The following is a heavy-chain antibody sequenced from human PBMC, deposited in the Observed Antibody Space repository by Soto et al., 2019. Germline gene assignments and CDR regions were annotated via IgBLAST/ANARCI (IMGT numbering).Heavy chain of an antibody. D-gene: IGHD3-16*01. CDR3: ASPTLGAFDF. J-gene: IGHJ3*01. V-gene: IGHV4-39*01. CDR1: GGSISSSNYF. CDR2: ISYSGTT. Sequence: SETLSLTCTVSGGSISSSNYFWGWIRQPPGKGLEWIGSISYSGTTSYNSSLRSRLTMSVDTSKSQFSLRLSSVTAADTAVYYCASPTLGAFDFWGRGTMVTVSS.